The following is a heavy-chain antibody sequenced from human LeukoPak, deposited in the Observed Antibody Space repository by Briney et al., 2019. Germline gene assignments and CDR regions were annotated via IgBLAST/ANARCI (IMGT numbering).Heavy chain of an antibody. CDR3: ARTITIFGVVIRRDNWFDP. CDR2: IIPILGIA. V-gene: IGHV1-69*02. Sequence: TVKVSCKASGGTFSSYTISWVRQAPGQGLEWMGRIIPILGIANYAQKFQGRVTITADKSTSTAYMELSSLRSEDTAVYYCARTITIFGVVIRRDNWFDPWGQGTLVTVSS. J-gene: IGHJ5*02. CDR1: GGTFSSYT. D-gene: IGHD3-3*01.